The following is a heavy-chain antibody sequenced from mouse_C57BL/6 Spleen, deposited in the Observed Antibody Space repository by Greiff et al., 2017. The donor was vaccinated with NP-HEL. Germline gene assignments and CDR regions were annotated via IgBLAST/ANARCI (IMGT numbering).Heavy chain of an antibody. Sequence: QVHVKQSGPELVKPGASVKLSCKASGYTFTSYDINWVKQRPGQGLEWIGWIYPRDGSTKYNEKFKGKATLTVDSSSSTAYMELHSLTSEDSAVYFCASGGVPFAYWGQGTLVTVSA. CDR3: ASGGVPFAY. CDR1: GYTFTSYD. V-gene: IGHV1-85*01. CDR2: IYPRDGST. J-gene: IGHJ3*01.